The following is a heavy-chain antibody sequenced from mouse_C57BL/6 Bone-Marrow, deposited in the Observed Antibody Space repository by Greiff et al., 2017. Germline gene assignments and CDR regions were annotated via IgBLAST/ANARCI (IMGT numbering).Heavy chain of an antibody. CDR2: ISYSGST. J-gene: IGHJ4*01. V-gene: IGHV3-8*01. Sequence: VQLKEPGPGLAKPSQTLSLTCSVTGYSITSDYWTWIRKFPGNKLEYMGYISYSGSTSYNPSLKSRISLTRDTSKNQDYLQLNSVTTEHTATYYCARSGGDPYYAMDYWGQGTSVTVSS. CDR1: GYSITSDY. D-gene: IGHD3-1*01. CDR3: ARSGGDPYYAMDY.